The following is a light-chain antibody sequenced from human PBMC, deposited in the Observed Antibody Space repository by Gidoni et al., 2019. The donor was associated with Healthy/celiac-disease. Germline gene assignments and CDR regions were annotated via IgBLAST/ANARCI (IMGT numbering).Light chain of an antibody. CDR1: QGISNY. V-gene: IGKV1-27*01. CDR2: AAS. Sequence: DIQTTKSPSSLSAPVGDRVTITRRASQGISNYLAWYQQKPGKVTKLLIYAASTLQSGVPSRFSGSGSGTDFTLTISSLQHEDVATYYCQRYNSAPFTFGPGTKVEIK. J-gene: IGKJ3*01. CDR3: QRYNSAPFT.